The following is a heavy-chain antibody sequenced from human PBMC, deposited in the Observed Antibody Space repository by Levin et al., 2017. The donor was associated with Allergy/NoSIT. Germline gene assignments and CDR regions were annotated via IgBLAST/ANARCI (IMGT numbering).Heavy chain of an antibody. D-gene: IGHD3-10*01. CDR2: ISGSGDTT. J-gene: IGHJ4*02. CDR3: AKDRVPNDRLLWFGELVWDY. CDR1: GFTFSNYA. Sequence: QLGESLKISCAASGFTFSNYAMSWVRQAPGKGLEWVSTISGSGDTTYYADSVKGRFTISRDNSRNTLYLQMNSLRAEDTAVYYCAKDRVPNDRLLWFGELVWDYWGQGTLVTVSS. V-gene: IGHV3-23*01.